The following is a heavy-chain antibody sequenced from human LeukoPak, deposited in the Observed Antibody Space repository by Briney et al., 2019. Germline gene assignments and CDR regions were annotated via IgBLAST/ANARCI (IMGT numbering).Heavy chain of an antibody. Sequence: GGSLRLSCAASGFTFSSYSMNWVRQAPGKGLEWVSYISSSSSTIYYADSVKGRFTISRDNAKNSLYLQMNSLRAEDTAVYYCARDTLRGYSYGPPGYWGQGTLVTVSS. D-gene: IGHD5-18*01. CDR2: ISSSSSTI. V-gene: IGHV3-48*04. CDR3: ARDTLRGYSYGPPGY. J-gene: IGHJ4*02. CDR1: GFTFSSYS.